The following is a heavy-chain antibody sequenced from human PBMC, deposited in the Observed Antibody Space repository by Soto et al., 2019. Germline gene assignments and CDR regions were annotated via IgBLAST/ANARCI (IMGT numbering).Heavy chain of an antibody. CDR2: ISYDGSNK. Sequence: GGSLRLSCAASGFTFSSYAMHWVRQAPGKGLEWVAVISYDGSNKYYADSVKGRFTISRDNSKNTLYLQMNSLRAEDTAVYYCARGSYNWNDVWFDPWGQGTLVTVSS. D-gene: IGHD1-1*01. CDR3: ARGSYNWNDVWFDP. CDR1: GFTFSSYA. V-gene: IGHV3-30-3*01. J-gene: IGHJ5*02.